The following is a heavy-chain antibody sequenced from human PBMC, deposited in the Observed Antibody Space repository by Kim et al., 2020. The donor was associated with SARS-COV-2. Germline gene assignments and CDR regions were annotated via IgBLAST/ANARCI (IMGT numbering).Heavy chain of an antibody. CDR3: ASVPRDDY. CDR2: SGYI. V-gene: IGHV3-21*01. J-gene: IGHJ4*02. Sequence: SGYIYCADSVKGRFTSPRDNAKNALYLQMNSLRAEDTAVYYCASVPRDDYWGQGTLVTVAS.